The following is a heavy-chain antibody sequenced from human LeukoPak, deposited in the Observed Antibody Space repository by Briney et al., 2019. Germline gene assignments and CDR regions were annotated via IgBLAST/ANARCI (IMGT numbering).Heavy chain of an antibody. Sequence: SETLSLTCTVSGVSIDSYHWSWIRHPAGRGLEWIGRIYTGGSTNYNPSLKSRVTMSVDTSKNQFSLKLSSVTAADTAVYYCARVAQKLERIALAATSEWRANWYFDLWGRGTLVTVSS. V-gene: IGHV4-4*07. D-gene: IGHD6-19*01. CDR1: GVSIDSYH. J-gene: IGHJ2*01. CDR2: IYTGGST. CDR3: ARVAQKLERIALAATSEWRANWYFDL.